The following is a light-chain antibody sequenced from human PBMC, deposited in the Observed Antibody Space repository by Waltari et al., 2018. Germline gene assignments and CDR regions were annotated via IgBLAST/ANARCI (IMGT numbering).Light chain of an antibody. V-gene: IGKV3-11*01. CDR2: DAS. CDR3: QQHRDWPLT. Sequence: ILLTQSPATLSLSPGERPSPSCRASQSVSRDLAWYRQKPGKAPRLLIFDASIRATGTPARFSGSGSGTDFTLTISSLEPEDFAVYYCQQHRDWPLTFGGGTKVEIK. J-gene: IGKJ4*01. CDR1: QSVSRD.